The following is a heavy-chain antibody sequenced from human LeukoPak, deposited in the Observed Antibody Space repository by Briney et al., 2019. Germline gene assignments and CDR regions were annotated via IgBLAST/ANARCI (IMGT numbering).Heavy chain of an antibody. Sequence: SETLSPTCTVSGGSISSYYWSWIRQPPGKGLECHSGNTNYSPSLESRVTMSVDESKNQFSLRVHFVSAADTAVYYCASTRRAAVAGRFDSWGQGTLVTVSS. V-gene: IGHV4-59*08. J-gene: IGHJ4*02. CDR2: HSGNT. CDR1: GGSISSYY. D-gene: IGHD6-19*01. CDR3: ASTRRAAVAGRFDS.